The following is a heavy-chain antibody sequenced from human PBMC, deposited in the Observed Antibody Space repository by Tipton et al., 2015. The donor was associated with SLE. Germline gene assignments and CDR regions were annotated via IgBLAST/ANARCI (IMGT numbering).Heavy chain of an antibody. Sequence: TLSLTCAVYGGSFSSHYWIWIRQPPGKGLEYVGDVFYTGSTTYNPSLRSRVTISVDTSKNQFSLKLTSVTAADTAVYYCARSLKGAFDMWGQGIMVTVSS. CDR2: VFYTGST. V-gene: IGHV4-59*11. CDR1: GGSFSSHY. CDR3: ARSLKGAFDM. J-gene: IGHJ3*02.